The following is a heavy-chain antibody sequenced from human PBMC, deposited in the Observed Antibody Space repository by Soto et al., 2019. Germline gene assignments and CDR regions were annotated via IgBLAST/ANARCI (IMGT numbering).Heavy chain of an antibody. V-gene: IGHV3-23*01. CDR2: ISGSGGST. D-gene: IGHD6-19*01. Sequence: EVQLLESGGGLVQPGGSLRLSCAASGFTFSSYAMSWVRQAPGKGLEWVSAISGSGGSTYYADSVKDRFTISRDNSKNTLYLQMNSLRAEDTAVYYCAKVYSSGWYYFDYWGQGTLVTVSS. J-gene: IGHJ4*02. CDR1: GFTFSSYA. CDR3: AKVYSSGWYYFDY.